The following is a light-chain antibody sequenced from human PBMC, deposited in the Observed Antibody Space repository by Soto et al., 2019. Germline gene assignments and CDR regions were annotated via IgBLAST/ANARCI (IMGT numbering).Light chain of an antibody. CDR2: DVT. V-gene: IGLV2-14*01. J-gene: IGLJ2*01. CDR3: SSYTSSSTLV. Sequence: HSALTQPASVSGSAGQSITISCTGTSSDVGGYTYVSWYQQHPGKAPKLIIYDVTNRPSGVSYRFSGSKSGSTASLTISGLHTEDEADYYCSSYTSSSTLVFGGGTKLTV. CDR1: SSDVGGYTY.